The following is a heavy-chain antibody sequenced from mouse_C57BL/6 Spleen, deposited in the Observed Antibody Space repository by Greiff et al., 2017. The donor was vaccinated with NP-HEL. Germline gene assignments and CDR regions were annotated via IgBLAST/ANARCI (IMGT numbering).Heavy chain of an antibody. J-gene: IGHJ2*01. CDR3: ARGDGSNYNY. Sequence: VQLQQSGAELARPGASVKLSCKASGYTFTSYGISWVKQRTGQGLEWIGEIYPRSGNTYYNEKFKGMATLTADKSSSTAYMELRRLTYEDSAVYFCARGDGSNYNYWGQGTTLTVSS. CDR2: IYPRSGNT. D-gene: IGHD2-5*01. CDR1: GYTFTSYG. V-gene: IGHV1-81*01.